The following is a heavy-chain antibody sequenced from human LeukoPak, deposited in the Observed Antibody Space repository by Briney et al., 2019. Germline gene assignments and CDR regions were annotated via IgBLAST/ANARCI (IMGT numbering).Heavy chain of an antibody. CDR1: GGSISSYY. D-gene: IGHD3/OR15-3a*01. V-gene: IGHV4-59*06. Sequence: SETLSLTCTVSGGSISSYYWSWIRQHPGKGLEWIGYIYYSGSTYYNPSLKSRVTISVDTSKNQFSLKLSSVTAADTAVYYCAREVRDFWTIDYWGQGTLVTVSS. CDR3: AREVRDFWTIDY. CDR2: IYYSGST. J-gene: IGHJ4*02.